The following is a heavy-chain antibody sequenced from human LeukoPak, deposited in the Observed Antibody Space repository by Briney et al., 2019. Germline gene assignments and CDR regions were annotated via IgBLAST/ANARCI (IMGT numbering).Heavy chain of an antibody. Sequence: GGSLRLSCAASGFTFKNYWLHWVRRAPGKGLVWVSRVNSDGSYTRYADSVKGRFTISRDNAKNTLYLQMNSLRAEDTAVYYCVRESFRSYYWFDPWGQGTLVTVSS. CDR3: VRESFRSYYWFDP. CDR1: GFTFKNYW. J-gene: IGHJ5*02. D-gene: IGHD1-26*01. CDR2: VNSDGSYT. V-gene: IGHV3-74*01.